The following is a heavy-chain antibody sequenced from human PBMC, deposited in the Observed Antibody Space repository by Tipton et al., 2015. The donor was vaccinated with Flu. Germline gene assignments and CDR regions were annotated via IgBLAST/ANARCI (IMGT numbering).Heavy chain of an antibody. CDR2: IPSDGSNK. CDR3: AKDGGLRFLEWLDF. CDR1: GFTFRSYG. V-gene: IGHV3-30*18. Sequence: QLVQSGGGVVQTGRSLRLSCAASGFTFRSYGMHWVRQAPGKGLEWVAVIPSDGSNKYYVDSVKGRFTISRDNSKNTLYLQMNSLRPEDTAVYYCAKDGGLRFLEWLDFRGQGTLVTVSS. D-gene: IGHD3-3*01. J-gene: IGHJ4*02.